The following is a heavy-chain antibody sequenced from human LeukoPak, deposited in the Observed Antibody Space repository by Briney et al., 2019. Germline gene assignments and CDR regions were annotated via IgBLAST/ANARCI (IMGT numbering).Heavy chain of an antibody. CDR1: GGSISSSSYY. D-gene: IGHD3-16*01. V-gene: IGHV4-39*01. CDR3: PSYLGDGFDY. Sequence: SETLSLTCTVSGGSISSSSYYWGWNRQPPGKGLEWIGSIYYSGSTYYNPSLKSRVTISVDTSKNQFSLKLSSVTAADTAVYYCPSYLGDGFDYWGQGTLVTVSS. J-gene: IGHJ4*02. CDR2: IYYSGST.